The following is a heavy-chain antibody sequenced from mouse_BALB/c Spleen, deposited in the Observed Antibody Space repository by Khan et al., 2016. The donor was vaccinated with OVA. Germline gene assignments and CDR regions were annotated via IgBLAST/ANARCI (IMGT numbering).Heavy chain of an antibody. Sequence: VQLQESGPGLVAPSQSLSITCTVSGFSLNTYGVSWVRQPPGKGLEWLGDIWGDGSTNHHSALKYSLTITKDNSASQVFLNLNSLPTADTATYSCAKARNWAYYAMNSWGQGTSVTVSS. J-gene: IGHJ4*01. CDR1: GFSLNTYG. CDR2: IWGDGST. CDR3: AKARNWAYYAMNS. D-gene: IGHD4-1*02. V-gene: IGHV2-3*01.